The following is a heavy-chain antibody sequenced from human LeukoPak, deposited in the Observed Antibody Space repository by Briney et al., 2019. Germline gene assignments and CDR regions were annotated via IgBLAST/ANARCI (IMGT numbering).Heavy chain of an antibody. D-gene: IGHD6-13*01. CDR2: IYYSGST. Sequence: SETLSLTCTVSGCSISSYYWSWIRQPPGKGLEWIGYIYYSGSTNYNPSLKSRVTISVDTSKNQFSLKLSSVTAADTAVYYCAGGSWTGYYFDYWGQGTLVTVSS. V-gene: IGHV4-59*01. CDR3: AGGSWTGYYFDY. J-gene: IGHJ4*02. CDR1: GCSISSYY.